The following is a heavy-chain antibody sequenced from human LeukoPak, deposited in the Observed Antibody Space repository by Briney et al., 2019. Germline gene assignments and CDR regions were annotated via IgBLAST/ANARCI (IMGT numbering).Heavy chain of an antibody. J-gene: IGHJ4*02. CDR3: ARDSESWTVTGPRFDY. V-gene: IGHV3-48*04. Sequence: PGGSLRLSCAASGFTFSSHSMNWVRQAPGKGLEWLSYITSSSTTIYYADSVKGQFTISRDNAKNSLYLQMNSLRVEDTAVYYCARDSESWTVTGPRFDYWGQGTLVAVSS. CDR2: ITSSSTTI. D-gene: IGHD6-19*01. CDR1: GFTFSSHS.